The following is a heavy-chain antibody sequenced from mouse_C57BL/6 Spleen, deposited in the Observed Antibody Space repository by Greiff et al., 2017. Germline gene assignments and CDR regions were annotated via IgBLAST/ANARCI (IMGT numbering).Heavy chain of an antibody. CDR2: IYPGSGST. CDR1: GYTFTSYW. D-gene: IGHD2-4*01. V-gene: IGHV1-55*01. J-gene: IGHJ3*01. CDR3: AREGYEYDRFAY. Sequence: QVQLQQPGAELVKPGASVKMSCKASGYTFTSYWITWVKQRPGRGLEWIGDIYPGSGSTNYNEKFKSKATLTVDTSSSTAYMQLSSLTSEDSAVYYCAREGYEYDRFAYWGQGTLVTVSA.